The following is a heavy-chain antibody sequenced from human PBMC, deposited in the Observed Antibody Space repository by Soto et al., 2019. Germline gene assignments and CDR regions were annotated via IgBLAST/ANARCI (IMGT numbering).Heavy chain of an antibody. V-gene: IGHV1-46*01. J-gene: IGHJ5*02. CDR1: GYIFTSYY. Sequence: ASVKVSCKASGYIFTSYYMHWVRQAPGQGLEWMGIINPSGGSTSYAQKLQGRVTMTRDTSTSTVYMELSSLRSEDKAVYYCARDGRYSYGTRGWFDPWRQGTLVTVSS. CDR2: INPSGGST. D-gene: IGHD5-18*01. CDR3: ARDGRYSYGTRGWFDP.